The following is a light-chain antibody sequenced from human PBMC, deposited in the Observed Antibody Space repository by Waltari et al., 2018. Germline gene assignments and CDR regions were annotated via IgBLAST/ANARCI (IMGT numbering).Light chain of an antibody. CDR2: EAS. Sequence: EIVLTQSPATLSLSPGDTATLSCRASQSIGTYLAWYQQRPGQTPRLLISEASNRATGIPARFSGSGFGTDFTLTITNLGPEDFAVYYCQERTNWPPGYTFGQGTKLEI. CDR1: QSIGTY. V-gene: IGKV3-11*01. CDR3: QERTNWPPGYT. J-gene: IGKJ2*01.